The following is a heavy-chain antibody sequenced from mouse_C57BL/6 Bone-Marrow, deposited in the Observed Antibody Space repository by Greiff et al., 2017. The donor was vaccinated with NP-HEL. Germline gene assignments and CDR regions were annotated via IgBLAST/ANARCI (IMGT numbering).Heavy chain of an antibody. CDR1: GYSFTSYY. CDR2: IYPGSGNT. J-gene: IGHJ2*01. CDR3: AIAYYFDY. V-gene: IGHV1-66*01. Sequence: VQRVESGPELVKPGASVKISCKASGYSFTSYYIHWVKQRPGQGLEWIGWIYPGSGNTKYNEKFKGKATLTADTSSSTAYMQLSSLTSEDSAVYYCAIAYYFDYWGQGTTLTVSS.